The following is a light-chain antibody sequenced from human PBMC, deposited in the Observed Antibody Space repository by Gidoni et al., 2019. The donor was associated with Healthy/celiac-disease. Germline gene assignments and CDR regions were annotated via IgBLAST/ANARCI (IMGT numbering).Light chain of an antibody. J-gene: IGKJ1*01. Sequence: EIVMTQSPATLSVSPGERATLSCRASQSVSSNLAWYQQKPGQAPRLLIYGASTRATGIPARFSGSGSGTEFTLTISSLQSEDFAVYYCQQYNNWPSWTFGQETKVGIK. CDR3: QQYNNWPSWT. CDR1: QSVSSN. V-gene: IGKV3-15*01. CDR2: GAS.